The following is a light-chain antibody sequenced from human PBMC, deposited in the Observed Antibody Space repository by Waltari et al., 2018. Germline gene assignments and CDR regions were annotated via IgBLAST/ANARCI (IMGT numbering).Light chain of an antibody. Sequence: DIQMTQSPSSLSASVGDRVTLTCRASENVNNYLNWYQQKPGKAPKLLIYKTSTLQSGVPSRFSGSGSGTDYTFTISSLQSEDVATYYCQHNYGTPFTFGPGTKLDIK. V-gene: IGKV1-39*01. J-gene: IGKJ3*01. CDR2: KTS. CDR1: ENVNNY. CDR3: QHNYGTPFT.